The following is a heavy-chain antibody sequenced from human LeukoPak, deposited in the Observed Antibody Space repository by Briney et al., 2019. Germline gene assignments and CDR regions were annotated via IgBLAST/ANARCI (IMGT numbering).Heavy chain of an antibody. CDR2: IWYDGSNK. CDR1: GFTFSSYG. D-gene: IGHD5/OR15-5a*01. Sequence: PGGSLRLSCAASGFTFSSYGMHWVRQAPGKGLEWVAVIWYDGSNKYYADSVKGRFTISRGNSKNTLYLQMNSLRAEDTAVYYCARDYLRTHFDYWGQGTLVTVSS. V-gene: IGHV3-33*01. J-gene: IGHJ4*02. CDR3: ARDYLRTHFDY.